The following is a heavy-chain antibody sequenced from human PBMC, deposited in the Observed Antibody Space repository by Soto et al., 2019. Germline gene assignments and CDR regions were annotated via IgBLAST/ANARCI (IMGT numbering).Heavy chain of an antibody. V-gene: IGHV4-59*01. D-gene: IGHD6-13*01. CDR3: ARDSIAAADTLHYYYGMDV. Sequence: QVQLQESGPGLVKPSETLSLTCTVSGGSISSYYWSWIRQPPGKGLEWIGYIYYSGSTNYNPSLXRRVTISVDTXXNXFXXKLSSVTAADTAVYYCARDSIAAADTLHYYYGMDVWGQGTTVTVSS. CDR1: GGSISSYY. CDR2: IYYSGST. J-gene: IGHJ6*02.